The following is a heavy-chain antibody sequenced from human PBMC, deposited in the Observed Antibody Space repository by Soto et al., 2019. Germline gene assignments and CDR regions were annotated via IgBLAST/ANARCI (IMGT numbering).Heavy chain of an antibody. Sequence: ASVKVSCKASGYTFTGYYMHWVRQAPGQGLEWMGWINPNSGSTNYAQKFQGWVTMTRDTSISTAYMELSRLRSDDTALYYCARAINSFYYDSSGDYVGSTSGFVMWGQESMVTVSS. V-gene: IGHV1-2*04. CDR3: ARAINSFYYDSSGDYVGSTSGFVM. CDR1: GYTFTGYY. CDR2: INPNSGST. D-gene: IGHD3-22*01. J-gene: IGHJ3*02.